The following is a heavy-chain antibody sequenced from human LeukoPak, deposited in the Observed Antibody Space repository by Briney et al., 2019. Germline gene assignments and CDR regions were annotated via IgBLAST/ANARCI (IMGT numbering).Heavy chain of an antibody. V-gene: IGHV3-33*01. J-gene: IGHJ4*02. CDR2: IWYDGSNK. CDR1: GFTFSSYG. CDR3: ARDAEVVVPAALYFDY. D-gene: IGHD2-2*01. Sequence: GGSLRLSCAASGFTFSSYGMHWVRQAPGKGLEWVAVIWYDGSNKYYADSVKGRFTISRDNSKNTLYLQMNSLRAEDTAVYYCARDAEVVVPAALYFDYWGQGTLVTVSS.